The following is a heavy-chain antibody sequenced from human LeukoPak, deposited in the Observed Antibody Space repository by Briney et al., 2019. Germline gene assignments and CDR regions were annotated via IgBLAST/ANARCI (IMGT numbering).Heavy chain of an antibody. Sequence: GASVKVSCKASGGTFSSYAISWVRQAPGQGLEWMGGIIPIFGTANYAQKFQGRVTITRNTSISTAYMELGSLRSEDTAVYYCASILGSDKDDAFDIWGQGTMVTVSS. CDR2: IIPIFGTA. CDR1: GGTFSSYA. J-gene: IGHJ3*02. CDR3: ASILGSDKDDAFDI. D-gene: IGHD3-3*02. V-gene: IGHV1-69*05.